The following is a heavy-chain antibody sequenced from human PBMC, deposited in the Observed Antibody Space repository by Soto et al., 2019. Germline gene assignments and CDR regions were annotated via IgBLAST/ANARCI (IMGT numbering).Heavy chain of an antibody. Sequence: GASVKVSCKASGYTFTGYYMHWVRQAPGQGLEWMGWINPNSGGTNYAQKFQGRVTMTRDTSISTAYTELSRLRSDDTAVYYCARGSSSSGRAFDIWGQGTMVTVSS. CDR2: INPNSGGT. D-gene: IGHD6-6*01. CDR1: GYTFTGYY. J-gene: IGHJ3*02. V-gene: IGHV1-2*02. CDR3: ARGSSSSGRAFDI.